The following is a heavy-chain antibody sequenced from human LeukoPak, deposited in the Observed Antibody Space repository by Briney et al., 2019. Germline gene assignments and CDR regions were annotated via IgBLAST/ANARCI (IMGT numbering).Heavy chain of an antibody. V-gene: IGHV1-8*02. CDR2: VSTDSGNS. CDR1: GHTFTNYD. D-gene: IGHD3-16*01. Sequence: ASVKVSCKASGHTFTNYDINWVRQATGQGLEWLGWVSTDSGNSDSAQKFQGRITLTRDTSISTVILELRNLRSDDTAVYYCARGVSRGVDYWGQGTLVTVSS. J-gene: IGHJ4*02. CDR3: ARGVSRGVDY.